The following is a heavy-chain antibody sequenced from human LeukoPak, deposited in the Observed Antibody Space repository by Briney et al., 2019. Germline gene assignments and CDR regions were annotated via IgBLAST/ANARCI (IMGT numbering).Heavy chain of an antibody. CDR3: AKDAAVTTIYYFDY. J-gene: IGHJ4*02. CDR2: ITGSGDVT. Sequence: RGSLRLSCAASGFTFNTYAMSWVRQAPGKGLEWVSAITGSGDVTYYADSVKGRFIISRDNSKNTLSLQMNSLRDEDTAVYYCAKDAAVTTIYYFDYWGQGTLVTVSS. CDR1: GFTFNTYA. D-gene: IGHD4-17*01. V-gene: IGHV3-23*01.